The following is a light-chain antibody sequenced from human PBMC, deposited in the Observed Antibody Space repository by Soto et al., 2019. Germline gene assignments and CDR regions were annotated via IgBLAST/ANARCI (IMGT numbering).Light chain of an antibody. V-gene: IGKV3-20*01. CDR1: HSVTSNN. J-gene: IGKJ1*01. Sequence: EIVLTQSPGTLSLSPGERATLSCRASHSVTSNNLAWYQQKPGQAPRLLIHGASSRATGIPDRFSGSGSGTDFTLTISTVEPEDFAVYYCQHYGSSLWTFGQGTKVDIK. CDR2: GAS. CDR3: QHYGSSLWT.